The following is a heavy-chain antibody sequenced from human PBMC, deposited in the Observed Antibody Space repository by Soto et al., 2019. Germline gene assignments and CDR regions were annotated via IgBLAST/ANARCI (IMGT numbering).Heavy chain of an antibody. V-gene: IGHV4-30-4*01. CDR2: IYYSGST. CDR1: GGSISSGDYY. D-gene: IGHD5-12*01. Sequence: QVQLQESGPGLVKPSQTLSLTCTVSGGSISSGDYYWSWIRQPPGKGLEWIGYIYYSGSTYYNPSLNTRLTISVATSKTQFSPKLSSVTAADTAVYSCATAQWLRSNYDYGMDVWGQGTTVTVSS. J-gene: IGHJ6*02. CDR3: ATAQWLRSNYDYGMDV.